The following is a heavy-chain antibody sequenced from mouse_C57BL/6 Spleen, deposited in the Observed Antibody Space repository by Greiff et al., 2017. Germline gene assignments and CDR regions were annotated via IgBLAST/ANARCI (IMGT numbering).Heavy chain of an antibody. V-gene: IGHV14-4*01. CDR1: GFNIKDDY. J-gene: IGHJ3*01. CDR3: TTGGYYVSWFAY. D-gene: IGHD2-3*01. Sequence: EVQLQQSGAELVRPGASVKLSCTASGFNIKDDYMHWVKQRPEQGLEWIGWIDPENGDTEYASKFQGKATITAATSSNTAYLQLSSLTSEDTAVYYCTTGGYYVSWFAYWGQGTLVTVSA. CDR2: IDPENGDT.